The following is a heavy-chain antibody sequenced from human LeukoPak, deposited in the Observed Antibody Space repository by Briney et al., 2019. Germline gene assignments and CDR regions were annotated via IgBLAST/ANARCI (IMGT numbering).Heavy chain of an antibody. J-gene: IGHJ6*02. CDR2: IYSSGST. D-gene: IGHD6-19*01. CDR1: GGSISSSYYY. Sequence: MSSETLSLTCTVSGGSISSSYYYWGWIRQPPGKGLEWIGSIYSSGSTYYNPSLKSRVTISVDTSKNQFSLKLSSVTAADTAVYYCARNLPGYSSGWYESLNYYYCYGMDVWGQGTTVTVSS. V-gene: IGHV4-39*01. CDR3: ARNLPGYSSGWYESLNYYYCYGMDV.